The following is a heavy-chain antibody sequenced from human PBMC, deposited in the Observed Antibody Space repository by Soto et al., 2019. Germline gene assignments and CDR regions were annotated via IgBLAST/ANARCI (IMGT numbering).Heavy chain of an antibody. V-gene: IGHV3-23*04. D-gene: IGHD6-19*01. CDR1: EFMFSSYA. J-gene: IGHJ4*02. CDR2: ISPRGDNT. Sequence: EVQLVESGGGLVQPGGSLRLSCAASEFMFSSYAMSWVRQAPGKGLEWVSTISPRGDNTYYADSVSGRFTISRDNSNSTVALQMNSLTTEDTAIYYCAKAKSLRAVRGSSFDSCGQGALVTVSS. CDR3: AKAKSLRAVRGSSFDS.